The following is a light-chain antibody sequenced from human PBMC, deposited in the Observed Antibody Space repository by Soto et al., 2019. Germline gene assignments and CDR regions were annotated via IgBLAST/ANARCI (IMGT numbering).Light chain of an antibody. V-gene: IGKV1-39*01. J-gene: IGKJ1*01. CDR2: AAS. Sequence: DIQMTQSPSSLSASVGDRVTITCRASQSICSYLNWYQQKPGKAPKLLIYAASSLQSGVTSRFSGSGSGTDFTLTISILQPEDFATYYCQQSYSTPWTFGQGTKVEIK. CDR3: QQSYSTPWT. CDR1: QSICSY.